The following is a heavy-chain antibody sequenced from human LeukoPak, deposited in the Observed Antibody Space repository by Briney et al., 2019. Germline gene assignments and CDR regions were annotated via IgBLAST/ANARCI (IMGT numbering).Heavy chain of an antibody. CDR1: GFRFDDYG. CDR3: ARHATTIYYYYMDV. J-gene: IGHJ6*03. V-gene: IGHV3-20*04. CDR2: INWNGYST. Sequence: GGSLRLSCAGSGFRFDDYGMSWVRQAPGKGLEWVSGINWNGYSTTYAASVKGRLTISRDNDKNSLYLQMNSLRAEDTALYYCARHATTIYYYYMDVWDKGTTVTVSS. D-gene: IGHD4-11*01.